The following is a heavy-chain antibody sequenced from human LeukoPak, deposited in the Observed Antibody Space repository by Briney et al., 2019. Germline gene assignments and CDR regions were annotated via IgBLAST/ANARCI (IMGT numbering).Heavy chain of an antibody. CDR3: ARDRSDYSIKYYYYYGMDV. J-gene: IGHJ6*02. V-gene: IGHV3-30-3*01. CDR1: GFTFSSYS. D-gene: IGHD3-16*01. Sequence: PGRSLRLSCAASGFTFSSYSMHWVRQAPGKGLEWVAVISYDGSSEYYADSVGGRFTISRDNSKNTLYLQMNSLGAEDTAVFYCARDRSDYSIKYYYYYGMDVWGQGTTVTVSS. CDR2: ISYDGSSE.